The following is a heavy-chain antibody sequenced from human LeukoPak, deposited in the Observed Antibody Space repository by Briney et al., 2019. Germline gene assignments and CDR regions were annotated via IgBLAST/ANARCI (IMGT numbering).Heavy chain of an antibody. D-gene: IGHD3-3*01. CDR1: GGSISSGGYY. CDR2: IYYSGST. Sequence: SETLSLTCTVSGGSISSGGYYWSWIRQHPGKGLEWIGYIYYSGSTYYNPSLKSRVTISVDTSKNQFSLKLSSVTAADTAVYYCARDRSYYDFWSDSNDAFDIWGQGTMVTVSS. J-gene: IGHJ3*02. V-gene: IGHV4-31*03. CDR3: ARDRSYYDFWSDSNDAFDI.